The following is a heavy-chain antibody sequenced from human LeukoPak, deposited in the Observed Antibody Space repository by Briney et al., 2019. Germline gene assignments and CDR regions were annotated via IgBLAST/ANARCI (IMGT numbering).Heavy chain of an antibody. CDR1: GYTFTGYY. CDR3: ARGPRIAVALGDY. D-gene: IGHD6-19*01. Sequence: ASVKISCKASGYTFTGYYMHWVRQAPGQGLEWMGWINPNSGGTNYAQKFQGRVTMTRDTSISTAYMELSRLRSDDTAVYYCARGPRIAVALGDYWGQGTLVTVSS. CDR2: INPNSGGT. V-gene: IGHV1-2*02. J-gene: IGHJ4*02.